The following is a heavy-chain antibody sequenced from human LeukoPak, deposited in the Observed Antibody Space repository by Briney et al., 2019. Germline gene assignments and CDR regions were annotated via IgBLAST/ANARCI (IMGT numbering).Heavy chain of an antibody. CDR1: GFTFSSYW. CDR2: INGDGRDK. J-gene: IGHJ4*02. Sequence: PGGSLRLSCAASGFTFSSYWMNWVRQAPGKGLEWVANINGDGRDKYYVGSVRGRFTISRDNADNALYLQMNSLRGDDMALYYCARGVDSAIDWWGQGTLVTVSS. D-gene: IGHD3-9*01. CDR3: ARGVDSAIDW. V-gene: IGHV3-7*01.